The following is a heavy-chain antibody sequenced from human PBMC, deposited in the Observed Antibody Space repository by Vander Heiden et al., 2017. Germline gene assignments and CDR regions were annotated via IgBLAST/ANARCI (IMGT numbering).Heavy chain of an antibody. D-gene: IGHD1-1*01. Sequence: ELQLVESGGGLVKPGGSLRLSCAASGFTFSSYSMNWVRQAPGKGLEWVSSISSSSSYIYYADSVKGRFTISRDNAKNSLYLQMNSLRAEDTAVYYCTTDGHRYYYGMDVWGQGTTVTVSS. CDR2: ISSSSSYI. CDR3: TTDGHRYYYGMDV. J-gene: IGHJ6*02. V-gene: IGHV3-21*01. CDR1: GFTFSSYS.